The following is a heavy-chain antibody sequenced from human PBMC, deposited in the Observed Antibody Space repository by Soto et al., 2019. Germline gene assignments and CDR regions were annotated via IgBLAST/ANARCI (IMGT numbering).Heavy chain of an antibody. J-gene: IGHJ3*01. D-gene: IGHD1-1*01. V-gene: IGHV3-74*01. CDR3: ARGERGAFDL. CDR1: GFTFSYYW. Sequence: EVQLVESGGGLVRPGGSLRLSCAASGFTFSYYWMHWVRQAPGKGLVWVSRIHSDGSSTTYADFVKGRFIISRDNARNTVDLQMNSVRVEDTAVYYCARGERGAFDLWGQGTVVTVS. CDR2: IHSDGSST.